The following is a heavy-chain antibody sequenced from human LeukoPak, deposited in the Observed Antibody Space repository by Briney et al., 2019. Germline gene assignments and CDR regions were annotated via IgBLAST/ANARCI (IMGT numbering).Heavy chain of an antibody. CDR2: IIPIFGTA. Sequence: SVKVSCKASGGTFSSYAISWVRQAPGQGLEWMGGIIPIFGTANYAQKFQGRVTITADESTSTAYMELSGLRSDDTAVFYCARVSSNWDTYFHYWGQGSLVTVSS. CDR1: GGTFSSYA. V-gene: IGHV1-69*13. CDR3: ARVSSNWDTYFHY. J-gene: IGHJ4*02. D-gene: IGHD7-27*01.